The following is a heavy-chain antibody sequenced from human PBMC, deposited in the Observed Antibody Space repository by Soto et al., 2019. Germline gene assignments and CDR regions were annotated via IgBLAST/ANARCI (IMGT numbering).Heavy chain of an antibody. CDR3: VRDLLGSGGHFDY. V-gene: IGHV3-33*01. CDR2: IWYDGSNT. J-gene: IGHJ4*02. D-gene: IGHD7-27*01. Sequence: GWSLRLSCASSVFIFSSFGMQWVRQAPGKGLEWVANIWYDGSNTYYTDSVKGRFTISRDNSRNTLFLEMNSLRAEDTAVYHCVRDLLGSGGHFDYWGQGTLVTVSS. CDR1: VFIFSSFG.